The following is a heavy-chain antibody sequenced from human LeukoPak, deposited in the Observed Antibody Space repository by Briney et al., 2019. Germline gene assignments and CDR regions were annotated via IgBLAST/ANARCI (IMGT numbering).Heavy chain of an antibody. CDR3: ARNPMIRGVITHCDS. CDR2: FYGHSAII. CDR1: GFTYSIYN. V-gene: IGHV3-48*01. D-gene: IGHD3-10*01. Sequence: GGSLRLSYPSSGFTYSIYNMNWVRQATGKSPESVSHFYGHSAIIYYADTVKGRFTFSRDNAKNSLYLQMNSLRADDTAVYYCARNPMIRGVITHCDSWVQGTLVTVSS. J-gene: IGHJ4*02.